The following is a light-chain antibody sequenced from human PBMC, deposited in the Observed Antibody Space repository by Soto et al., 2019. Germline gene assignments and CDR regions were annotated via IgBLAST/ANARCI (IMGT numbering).Light chain of an antibody. CDR2: DST. V-gene: IGKV3-11*01. J-gene: IGKJ5*01. Sequence: VLTQSPATLSLSPGERATLSCRASQSIHTSLAWYQQKPCQPPRLVVYDSTLRANGVPDRFGGSRSGTEFTLTINNLEPEDFAVYYCQQRNVWPTITFGQGTRLEIK. CDR3: QQRNVWPTIT. CDR1: QSIHTS.